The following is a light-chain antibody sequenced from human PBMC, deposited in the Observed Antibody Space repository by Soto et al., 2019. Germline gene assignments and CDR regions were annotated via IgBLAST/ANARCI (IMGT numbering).Light chain of an antibody. V-gene: IGKV1-39*01. CDR1: QSISSY. Sequence: DIQMTQSPSSLSASVGDRVTITCRAIQSISSYLNWYQQKPGKAPKLLIYAASSLQSGVPSRFSGSGSGTDFTLTISSLQPEDFATYYCQQSYSTPPLTFGGGTKV. CDR3: QQSYSTPPLT. J-gene: IGKJ4*01. CDR2: AAS.